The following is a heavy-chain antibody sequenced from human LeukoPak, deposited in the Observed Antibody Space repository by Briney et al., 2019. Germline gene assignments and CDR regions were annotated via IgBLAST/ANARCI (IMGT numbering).Heavy chain of an antibody. D-gene: IGHD5-12*01. CDR1: GFTFSSYA. CDR3: ARGQDGYNLADAFDI. J-gene: IGHJ3*02. CDR2: ISSNGGST. Sequence: GGSLRLSCAASGFTFSSYATHWVRQAPGKGLEYVSAISSNGGSTYYANSVKGRFTISRDNSKNTLYLQMGSLRAEDMAVYYCARGQDGYNLADAFDIWGQGTMVTVSS. V-gene: IGHV3-64*01.